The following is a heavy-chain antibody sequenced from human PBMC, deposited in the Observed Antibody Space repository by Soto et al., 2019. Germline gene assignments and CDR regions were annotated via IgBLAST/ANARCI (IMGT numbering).Heavy chain of an antibody. CDR3: ARGPHNWHYLNN. CDR1: CYTFTSYG. CDR2: ISAYNGNT. V-gene: IGHV1-18*04. Sequence: GASVKVFCKASCYTFTSYGMSSVRQAPGQGLEWMGWISAYNGNTNYAQKLQGRVTMTTDTSTSTAYMELRSLRSDDTAVYYCARGPHNWHYLNNWGQGTLVTFSS. J-gene: IGHJ4*02. D-gene: IGHD1-7*01.